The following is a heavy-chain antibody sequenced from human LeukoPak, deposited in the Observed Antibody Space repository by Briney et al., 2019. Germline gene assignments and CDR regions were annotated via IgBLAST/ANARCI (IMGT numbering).Heavy chain of an antibody. Sequence: GASVKVSCKASGGTFSSYAISWVRQAPGQGLEWMGGIIPIFGTANYAQKFQGRVTITADESTSTAYMELSSLRSEDTAVYYCARGGGAKSTVTTLPDAFDIWGQGTMVTVSS. CDR3: ARGGGAKSTVTTLPDAFDI. CDR1: GGTFSSYA. D-gene: IGHD4-17*01. V-gene: IGHV1-69*13. CDR2: IIPIFGTA. J-gene: IGHJ3*02.